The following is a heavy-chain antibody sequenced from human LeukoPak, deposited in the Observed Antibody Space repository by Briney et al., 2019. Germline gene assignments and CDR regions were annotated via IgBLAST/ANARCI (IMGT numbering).Heavy chain of an antibody. CDR1: GFIFSDYY. V-gene: IGHV3-72*01. Sequence: PGGSLRLSCAASGFIFSDYYMDWVRQAPGKGLEWVGRSRNKANSYSTEYAASVKGRFTISRDESKNLLYLQMNSLKMEGTAVYYCARGYKSFDNWGQGTLVTVSS. J-gene: IGHJ4*02. D-gene: IGHD5-24*01. CDR2: SRNKANSYST. CDR3: ARGYKSFDN.